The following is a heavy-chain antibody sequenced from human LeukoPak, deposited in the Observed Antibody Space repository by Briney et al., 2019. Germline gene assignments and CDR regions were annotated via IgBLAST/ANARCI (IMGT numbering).Heavy chain of an antibody. Sequence: GGSLRLSCAASGFTFNTYTMSWVRQAPGKGLVWVSGINSDGTSTKYVDSVKGRFTISRDNAKNTLYLQMNSLRDEDTAVYYCAKGTYSGYKTAGWFDPWGQGTLVTVSS. CDR2: INSDGTST. D-gene: IGHD5-12*01. J-gene: IGHJ5*02. CDR3: AKGTYSGYKTAGWFDP. V-gene: IGHV3-74*03. CDR1: GFTFNTYT.